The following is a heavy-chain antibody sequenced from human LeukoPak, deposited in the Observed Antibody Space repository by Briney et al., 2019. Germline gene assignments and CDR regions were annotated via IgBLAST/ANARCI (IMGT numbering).Heavy chain of an antibody. V-gene: IGHV4-59*01. CDR2: IYYSGST. CDR3: ARSLQYYDFWSGPSPDWYFDL. J-gene: IGHJ2*01. Sequence: SETLSLTCTVSGGSISSYYWSWIRQPPGKGLEWIGYIYYSGSTNYNPSLKSRVTISVDTSKNQFSLKLSSVTAADTAVYYCARSLQYYDFWSGPSPDWYFDLWGRGTLVTVSS. D-gene: IGHD3-3*01. CDR1: GGSISSYY.